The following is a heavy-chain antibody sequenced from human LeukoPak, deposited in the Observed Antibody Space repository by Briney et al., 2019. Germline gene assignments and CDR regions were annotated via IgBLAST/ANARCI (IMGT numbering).Heavy chain of an antibody. V-gene: IGHV4-39*01. Sequence: SETLSLTCTVSGGSISSGSYYWGWIRQPPGKGLEWIGSMYKSVRTDYNPSLKSRVTISVDMSKQQFSLKLSSVTAADMAVYYCARLPPIVVRQYNYYCYMDVWGKGTTVTVSS. CDR1: GGSISSGSYY. D-gene: IGHD6-6*01. CDR2: MYKSVRT. J-gene: IGHJ6*03. CDR3: ARLPPIVVRQYNYYCYMDV.